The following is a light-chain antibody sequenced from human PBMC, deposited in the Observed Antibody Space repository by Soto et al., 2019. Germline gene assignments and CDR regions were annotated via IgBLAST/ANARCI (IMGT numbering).Light chain of an antibody. CDR1: SSDVGGYNY. J-gene: IGLJ3*02. CDR2: EVS. CDR3: SSYTSRSIWV. V-gene: IGLV2-14*01. Sequence: QSVLTQPASVSGSPGQSITISCTGTSSDVGGYNYVSWYQQHPGKAPKLMIYEVSNRPSGISNRFSASKSGKTASLTISGLEAEDEADYYCSSYTSRSIWVFGGGTKVTVL.